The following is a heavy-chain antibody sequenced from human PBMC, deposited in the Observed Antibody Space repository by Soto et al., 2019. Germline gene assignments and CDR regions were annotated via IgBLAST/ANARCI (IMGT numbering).Heavy chain of an antibody. CDR2: IYISENT. Sequence: SETLSLTCTFSGGSISIDYWDWIRQPAGKGLEWIGRIYISENTHYNPSLRSRVSMSLDTSKNQLSLNLSSVTAADTAVYYCARGVGRSSWTSFDSWGQGTLVTVSS. CDR3: ARGVGRSSWTSFDS. J-gene: IGHJ4*02. CDR1: GGSISIDY. D-gene: IGHD6-13*01. V-gene: IGHV4-4*07.